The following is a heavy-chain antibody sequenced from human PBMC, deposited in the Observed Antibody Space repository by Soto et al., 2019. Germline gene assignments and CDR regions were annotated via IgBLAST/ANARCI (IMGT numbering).Heavy chain of an antibody. D-gene: IGHD2-15*01. CDR3: ARDRRSSHWFDP. V-gene: IGHV1-2*02. J-gene: IGHJ5*02. Sequence: ASVKVSCRASGYTFTGYYMHWVRQAPGQGLEWMGWINPNSGGTNYAQKFQGRVTMTRDTSISTAYMELSRLRSDDTAVYYCARDRRSSHWFDPWGQGTLVTVSS. CDR2: INPNSGGT. CDR1: GYTFTGYY.